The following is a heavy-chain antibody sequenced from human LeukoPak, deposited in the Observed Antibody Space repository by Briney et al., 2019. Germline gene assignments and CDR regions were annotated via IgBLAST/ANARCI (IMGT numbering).Heavy chain of an antibody. CDR1: GFTFSSYA. V-gene: IGHV3-23*01. Sequence: GGSLRLSCAASGFTFSSYAMSWVRQAPGKGLEGVSAISGSGGSTYYADSVKGRFTISRDNSKNTLYLQMNSLRAEDTAVYYCAKSGRAPEWFDPWGQGTLVTVSS. CDR3: AKSGRAPEWFDP. CDR2: ISGSGGST. D-gene: IGHD1-1*01. J-gene: IGHJ5*02.